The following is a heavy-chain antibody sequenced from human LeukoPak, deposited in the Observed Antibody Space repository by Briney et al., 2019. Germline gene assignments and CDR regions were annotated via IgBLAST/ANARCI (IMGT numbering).Heavy chain of an antibody. D-gene: IGHD3-10*02. J-gene: IGHJ2*01. CDR3: ARDRDHVWYFDL. Sequence: SETLSLTCAVSGGSISSYYWNWIRQPAGKALEWIGRIYSTGITNYNPSLKSRLTMSVDKSKNQFSLKLSSVTAADTAVYFCARDRDHVWYFDLWGRGTLVGVSS. V-gene: IGHV4-4*07. CDR2: IYSTGIT. CDR1: GGSISSYY.